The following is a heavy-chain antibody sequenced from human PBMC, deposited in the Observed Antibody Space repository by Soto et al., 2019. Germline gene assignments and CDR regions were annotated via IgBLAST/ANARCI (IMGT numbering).Heavy chain of an antibody. D-gene: IGHD3-22*01. CDR2: IYYSGST. J-gene: IGHJ4*02. V-gene: IGHV4-59*12. CDR1: GGSISSYY. CDR3: ARGLFYYYDSSGFLY. Sequence: SETLSLTCTVSGGSISSYYWSWIRQPPGKGLEWIGYIYYSGSTNYNPSLKSRVTISVDTPKNQFSLKLSSVTAADTAVYYCARGLFYYYDSSGFLYWGQGTLVTVSS.